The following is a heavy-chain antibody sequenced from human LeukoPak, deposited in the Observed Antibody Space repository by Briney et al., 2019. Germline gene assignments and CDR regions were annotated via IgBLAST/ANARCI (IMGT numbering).Heavy chain of an antibody. J-gene: IGHJ6*02. V-gene: IGHV4-30-4*01. D-gene: IGHD2-2*01. CDR1: GGSISSGDYY. Sequence: SEALSLTCTVSGGSISSGDYYWSWIRQPPGKGLEWIGYIYYSGSTYYNPSLKSRVTISVDTSKNQFSLKLSSVTAADTAVYYCARDREVVVLGDYGMDVWGQGTTVTVSS. CDR2: IYYSGST. CDR3: ARDREVVVLGDYGMDV.